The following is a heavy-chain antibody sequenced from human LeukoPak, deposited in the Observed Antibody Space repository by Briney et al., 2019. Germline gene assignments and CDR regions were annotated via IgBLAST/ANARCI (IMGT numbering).Heavy chain of an antibody. D-gene: IGHD3-10*01. CDR3: ANLRGFGEFSPFDI. J-gene: IGHJ3*02. CDR2: ISGSGGST. Sequence: PGGSLRLSSAASGFTFSSYAVSWVRQAPGKGLEWVSAISGSGGSTYYADSVKGRFTTSRDNSKNTLYLQMNSLRAEDTAVYYCANLRGFGEFSPFDIWGQGTMVTVSS. CDR1: GFTFSSYA. V-gene: IGHV3-23*01.